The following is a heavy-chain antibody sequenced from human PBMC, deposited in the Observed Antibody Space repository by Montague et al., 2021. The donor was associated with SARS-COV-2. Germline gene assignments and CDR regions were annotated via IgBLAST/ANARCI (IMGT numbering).Heavy chain of an antibody. J-gene: IGHJ3*02. CDR3: ARDAEGIAARRSDAFDI. V-gene: IGHV3-53*01. CDR1: GFTVSSTY. D-gene: IGHD6-6*01. Sequence: SLRLSCAASGFTVSSTYMNWVRQAPGKGLEWVSVIYRGGSTYYADSAKGRFTISRDNSKNTLYLQMNSLRAEDTAAYYCARDAEGIAARRSDAFDIWGQGTMVTVSS. CDR2: IYRGGST.